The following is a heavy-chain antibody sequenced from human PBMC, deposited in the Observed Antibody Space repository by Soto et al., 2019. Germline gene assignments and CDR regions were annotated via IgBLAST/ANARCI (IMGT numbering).Heavy chain of an antibody. CDR3: ARDPTPAGLGSPSY. Sequence: PSETLSLTCAFSGVSISSSNWWSWVRQPPGKGLEWIGEIYHSGSTNYNPSLKSRVTISVDKSKNQFSLKLSSVTAADTAVYYCARDPTPAGLGSPSYWGKGTLVPVSP. V-gene: IGHV4-4*02. J-gene: IGHJ4*02. D-gene: IGHD2-2*01. CDR1: GVSISSSNW. CDR2: IYHSGST.